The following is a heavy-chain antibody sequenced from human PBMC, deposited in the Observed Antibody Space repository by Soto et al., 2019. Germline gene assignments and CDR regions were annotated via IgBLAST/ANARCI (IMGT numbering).Heavy chain of an antibody. CDR3: TRDAPGERPYYFYYYGMDV. V-gene: IGHV3-53*01. CDR2: IYSGGKT. J-gene: IGHJ6*02. CDR1: GLSVSTNF. Sequence: LRLSCAASGLSVSTNFMSWVRQAPGKGLEWLAVIYSGGKTFYADSVKGRFTISKDNSKNTLSLQMNSLRAEDTAVYYCTRDAPGERPYYFYYYGMDVWGQGTTVTVSS.